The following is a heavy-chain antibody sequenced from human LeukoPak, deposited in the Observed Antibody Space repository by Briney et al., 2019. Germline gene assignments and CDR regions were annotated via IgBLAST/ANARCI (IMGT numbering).Heavy chain of an antibody. J-gene: IGHJ5*02. CDR1: GFSLTTSGVA. D-gene: IGHD3-10*01. CDR3: VRNPEYGSGSSTWFDP. CDR2: IYWDDDK. V-gene: IGHV2-5*02. Sequence: ESGPTLVNPTQTLTLTCSFSGFSLTTSGVAVGWIRQPPGKALEWLAVIYWDDDKRYSPFLKSRLTISKDTSNNQVVLSMTNMEPVDTATYYCVRNPEYGSGSSTWFDPWGPGTLVTVPS.